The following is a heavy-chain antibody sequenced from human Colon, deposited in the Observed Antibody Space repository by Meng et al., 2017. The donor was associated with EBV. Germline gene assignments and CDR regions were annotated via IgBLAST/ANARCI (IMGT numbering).Heavy chain of an antibody. CDR1: GVSISSNIR. D-gene: IGHD1-26*01. Sequence: VELQESGPGLIKPSWTLSVTCGVSGVSISSNIRWTWVRQPPGKGLEWIGDIDDSGSTNYNPSLNSRISISLDKSKNHFSLKVNSVTAADTPVYYCARGKQDAWELLAYWGQGALVTVSS. CDR3: ARGKQDAWELLAY. V-gene: IGHV4-4*02. J-gene: IGHJ4*02. CDR2: IDDSGST.